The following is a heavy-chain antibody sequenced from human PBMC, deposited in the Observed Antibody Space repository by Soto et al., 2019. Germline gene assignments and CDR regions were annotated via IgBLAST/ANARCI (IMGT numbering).Heavy chain of an antibody. D-gene: IGHD2-2*01. CDR2: TSWNSGSI. CDR3: AKSGGCSTTSCHYYYYYYAMDV. V-gene: IGHV3-9*01. J-gene: IGHJ6*02. Sequence: GGSLRLSCAASGFTFDDYAMYWVRQRPGKGLEWVSGTSWNSGSIGYADSVKGRFTISRDNAKNSLYLQMNSLRPEDTALYYCAKSGGCSTTSCHYYYYYYAMDVWGQGTTVTVSS. CDR1: GFTFDDYA.